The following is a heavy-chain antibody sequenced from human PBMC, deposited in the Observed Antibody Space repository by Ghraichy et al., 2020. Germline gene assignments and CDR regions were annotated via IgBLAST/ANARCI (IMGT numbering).Heavy chain of an antibody. D-gene: IGHD5-24*01. CDR3: ARVEMATIEFDY. CDR1: GFTFSSYS. Sequence: GSLRLSCAASGFTFSSYSMNWVRQAPGKGLEWVSSISSSSSYIYYADSVKGRFTISRDNAKNSLYLQMNSLRAEDTAVYYCARVEMATIEFDYWGQGTLVTVSS. V-gene: IGHV3-21*01. J-gene: IGHJ4*02. CDR2: ISSSSSYI.